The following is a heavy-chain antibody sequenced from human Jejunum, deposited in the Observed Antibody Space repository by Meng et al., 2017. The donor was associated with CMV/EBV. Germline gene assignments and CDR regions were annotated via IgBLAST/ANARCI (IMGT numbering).Heavy chain of an antibody. V-gene: IGHV4-59*07. CDR3: ARGAGWYAF. CDR2: IYYTGTT. Sequence: QVHVQDSGAGLLKPSGTLSLTCTVSCGSISRSYWGWIRQPPGKGLEWIGYIYYTGTTNYNPSLKSLVTISLDTSKNQFSLKLTSMTAADTAVYYCARGAGWYAFWGQGTLVTVSS. J-gene: IGHJ5*01. CDR1: CGSISRSY.